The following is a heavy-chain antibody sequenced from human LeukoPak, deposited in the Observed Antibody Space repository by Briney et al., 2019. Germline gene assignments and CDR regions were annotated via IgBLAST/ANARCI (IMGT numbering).Heavy chain of an antibody. J-gene: IGHJ4*02. D-gene: IGHD1-14*01. CDR3: AVDRRRDGYYFDY. CDR1: GYTFTNYY. Sequence: GASVKVSCKASGYTFTNYYIHWVRQAPGQGLEWMGWINPNSGGTKYAQKFQGRVTMTRDTSISTAYMELSRLRSDDTAVYYCAVDRRRDGYYFDYWGQGTLVTVSS. V-gene: IGHV1-2*02. CDR2: INPNSGGT.